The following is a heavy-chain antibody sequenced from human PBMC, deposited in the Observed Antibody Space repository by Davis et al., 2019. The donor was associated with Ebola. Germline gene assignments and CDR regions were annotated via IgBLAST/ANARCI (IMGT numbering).Heavy chain of an antibody. Sequence: ASVKVSCKASGYTFTSYGISWVRQAPGQGLEWMGWISAYNGNTNYAQKIQGRVTMTTDTSTSTAYMELRSLRSDDTAVYYCARWHEETYYFDYWGQGTLVTVSS. J-gene: IGHJ4*02. CDR2: ISAYNGNT. CDR3: ARWHEETYYFDY. V-gene: IGHV1-18*01. CDR1: GYTFTSYG.